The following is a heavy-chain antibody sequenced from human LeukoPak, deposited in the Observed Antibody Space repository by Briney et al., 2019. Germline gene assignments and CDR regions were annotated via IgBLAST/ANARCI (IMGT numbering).Heavy chain of an antibody. V-gene: IGHV3-23*01. D-gene: IGHD6-13*01. CDR1: GFTFSSYA. Sequence: PGGSLRLSCEASGFTFSSYAMSRVRQAPGKGLEWVSAISGSGGSTYYADSVKGRFTISRDNSKNTLYLQMNSLRAEDTAVYYCAKWVGAAAGFDYWGQGTLVTVSS. J-gene: IGHJ4*02. CDR3: AKWVGAAAGFDY. CDR2: ISGSGGST.